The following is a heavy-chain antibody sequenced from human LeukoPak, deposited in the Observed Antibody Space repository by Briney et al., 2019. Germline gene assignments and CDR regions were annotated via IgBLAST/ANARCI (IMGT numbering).Heavy chain of an antibody. CDR3: ARDDIAVATCFDY. J-gene: IGHJ4*02. CDR2: ISGSGSTI. D-gene: IGHD6-19*01. CDR1: GFTFSDYY. V-gene: IGHV3-11*04. Sequence: PGGSLRLSCAASGFTFSDYYMSWIRQAPGKGLEWVSYISGSGSTIYYADSVKGRFTISRDNAKNSLYLQMNSLRAEDTAVYYCARDDIAVATCFDYWGQGTLVTASS.